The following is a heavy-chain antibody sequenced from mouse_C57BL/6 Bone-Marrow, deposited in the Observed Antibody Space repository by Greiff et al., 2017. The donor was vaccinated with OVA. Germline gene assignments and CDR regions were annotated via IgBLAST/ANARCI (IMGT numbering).Heavy chain of an antibody. V-gene: IGHV1-81*01. CDR2: IYPRSGNT. CDR1: GYTFTSYG. CDR3: AREGRGAIDY. J-gene: IGHJ2*01. Sequence: QVQLKQSGAELARPGASVKLSCKASGYTFTSYGISWVKQRTGQGLEWIGEIYPRSGNTYYNEKFKGKATLTADKSSSTAYMELRSLTSEDSAVYFCAREGRGAIDYWGQGTTLTVSS. D-gene: IGHD3-1*01.